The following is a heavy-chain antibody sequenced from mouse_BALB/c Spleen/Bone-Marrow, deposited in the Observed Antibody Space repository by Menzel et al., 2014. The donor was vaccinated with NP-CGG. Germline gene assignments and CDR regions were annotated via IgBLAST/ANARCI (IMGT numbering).Heavy chain of an antibody. CDR3: TRSETGPFAY. V-gene: IGHV1-15*01. CDR1: GYTFTDYE. J-gene: IGHJ3*01. D-gene: IGHD4-1*01. CDR2: IDPETGGT. Sequence: QVQLKESGAELVRPGASVTLSCKASGYTFTDYEMHWVKQTPVHGLEWTGAIDPETGGTAYNQKFKGKATLTADKSSSTAYMELRSLTSEDSAVYYCTRSETGPFAYWGQGTLVTVSA.